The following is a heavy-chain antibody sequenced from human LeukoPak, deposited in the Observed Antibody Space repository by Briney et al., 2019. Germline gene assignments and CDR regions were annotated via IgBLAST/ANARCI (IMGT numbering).Heavy chain of an antibody. J-gene: IGHJ4*02. CDR1: GFIFSAYW. Sequence: GGSLRLSCAASGFIFSAYWMHWVGRAPGQGLVWVSRLSSNGSSTSYADSGKGRFTISSANAKNTLYLQMNSLRAEDTAVYYCAGGLGGTGDHWGQGTLVTVSS. CDR3: AGGLGGTGDH. CDR2: LSSNGSST. V-gene: IGHV3-74*01. D-gene: IGHD3-10*01.